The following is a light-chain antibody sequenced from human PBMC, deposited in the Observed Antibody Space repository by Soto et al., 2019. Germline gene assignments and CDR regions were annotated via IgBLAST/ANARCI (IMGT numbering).Light chain of an antibody. CDR1: QSVSSN. CDR2: GAS. V-gene: IGKV3-15*01. Sequence: EIVMTQSPATLSVSPGERATLSCRASQSVSSNLAWYQQKPGQAPRLLIYGASTRATGIPARFSGSGSGTEFTLTISSLPSEDFAVYYCQQYNNWPPTTFGGGTKVEIK. CDR3: QQYNNWPPTT. J-gene: IGKJ4*01.